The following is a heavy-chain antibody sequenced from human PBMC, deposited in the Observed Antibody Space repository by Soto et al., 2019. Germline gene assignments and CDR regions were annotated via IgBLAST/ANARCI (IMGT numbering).Heavy chain of an antibody. CDR3: AKKAEKHFDWMFYADS. J-gene: IGHJ4*02. V-gene: IGHV3-23*01. CDR1: GIIFRNYA. D-gene: IGHD3-9*01. Sequence: GGSLRLSCATSGIIFRNYAMGWVRQAPGKGLEWVSAISGSGDSTYYADSAKGRFTISRDNSKNTLYLQMNSLRVEDTAIFYCAKKAEKHFDWMFYADSWGQGTLVTVSS. CDR2: ISGSGDST.